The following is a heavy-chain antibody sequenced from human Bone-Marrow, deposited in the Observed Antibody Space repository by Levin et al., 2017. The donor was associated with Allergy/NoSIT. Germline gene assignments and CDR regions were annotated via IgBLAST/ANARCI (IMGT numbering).Heavy chain of an antibody. CDR2: IYPGDSDT. D-gene: IGHD3-16*01. J-gene: IGHJ5*02. CDR3: ARHIDYDYVWGSPQNWFDP. V-gene: IGHV5-51*01. CDR1: GYSFTSYW. Sequence: GESLKISCKGSGYSFTSYWIGWVRQMPGKGLEWMGIIYPGDSDTRYSPSFQGQVTISADKSISTAYLQWSSLKASDTAMYYCARHIDYDYVWGSPQNWFDPWGQGTLVTVSS.